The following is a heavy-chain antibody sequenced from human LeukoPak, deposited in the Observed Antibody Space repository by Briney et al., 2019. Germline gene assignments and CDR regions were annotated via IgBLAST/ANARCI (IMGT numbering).Heavy chain of an antibody. V-gene: IGHV4-61*01. CDR3: ARVKAVAGWFDP. CDR2: IYYSGST. CDR1: GGSVSSGSYY. J-gene: IGHJ5*02. D-gene: IGHD6-19*01. Sequence: SETLSLTCTVSGGSVSSGSYYWSWIRQPPGKGLEWIGYIYYSGSTNYNPSLKSRVTISVDTSKNQFSLKLSSVTAADTAVYYCARVKAVAGWFDPWGQGTLVTVSS.